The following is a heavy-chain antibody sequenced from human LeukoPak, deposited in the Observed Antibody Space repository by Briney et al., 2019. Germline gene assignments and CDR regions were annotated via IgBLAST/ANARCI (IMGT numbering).Heavy chain of an antibody. V-gene: IGHV3-30*09. CDR3: AREGEAFDF. D-gene: IGHD3-16*01. CDR1: GFTFRSYA. CDR2: MSYDGGEK. J-gene: IGHJ4*02. Sequence: GGSLRLSCAASGFTFRSYAMHWVRQAPGKGLEWVALMSYDGGEKYYGASVQGRFAISRDNFKSTVYLEMSSLRAEDTAVYYCAREGEAFDFWGQGTLVTVS.